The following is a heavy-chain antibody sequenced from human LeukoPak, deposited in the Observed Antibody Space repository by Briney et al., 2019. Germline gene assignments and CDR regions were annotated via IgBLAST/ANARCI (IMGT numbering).Heavy chain of an antibody. D-gene: IGHD5-12*01. CDR3: ARDHRYAFDN. CDR1: GFTFIDYD. CDR2: IGIRGDT. V-gene: IGHV3-13*01. Sequence: GGSLRLSCAASGFTFIDYDMHWVRQVIGKGLEWVSAIGIRGDTHYSGSVKGRFTISRENAESSLYLQMNSLRAEDTAVYYCARDHRYAFDNWGQGTLVTVSS. J-gene: IGHJ4*02.